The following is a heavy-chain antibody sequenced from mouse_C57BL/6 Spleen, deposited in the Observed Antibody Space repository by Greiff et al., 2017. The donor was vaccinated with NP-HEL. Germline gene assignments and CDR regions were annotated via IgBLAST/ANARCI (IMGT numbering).Heavy chain of an antibody. V-gene: IGHV1-78*01. CDR1: GYTFTDHT. D-gene: IGHD1-1*01. CDR3: ARSRGYGSSPYYAMDY. J-gene: IGHJ4*01. CDR2: IYPRDGST. Sequence: VQLVESDAELVKPGASVKISCKVSGYTFTDHTIHWMKQRPEQGLEWIGYIYPRDGSTKYNEKFKGKATLTADKSSSTAYMQLNSLTSEDSAVYFCARSRGYGSSPYYAMDYWGQGTSVTVSS.